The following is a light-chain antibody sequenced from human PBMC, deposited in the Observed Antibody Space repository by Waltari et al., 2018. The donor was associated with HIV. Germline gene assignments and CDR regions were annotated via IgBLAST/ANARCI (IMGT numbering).Light chain of an antibody. Sequence: EIVLTQSPGTLSLSPGERATLSCRASQSVSNNYLAWYQQKPGQAPRLLIDGASSRATGIPDRFSGSGSGTDFTLTISSLQAEDVAVYYCQQYYNLPWTFGQGTKVEIK. J-gene: IGKJ1*01. CDR1: QSVSNNY. CDR3: QQYYNLPWT. CDR2: GAS. V-gene: IGKV3-20*01.